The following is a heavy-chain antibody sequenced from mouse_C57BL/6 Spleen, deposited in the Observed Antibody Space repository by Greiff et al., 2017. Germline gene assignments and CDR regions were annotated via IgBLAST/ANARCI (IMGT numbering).Heavy chain of an antibody. CDR3: ARHDTTRAMDY. CDR1: GYAFTNYL. D-gene: IGHD1-1*01. CDR2: INPGSGGT. Sequence: VQLQQSGAELVRPGTSVKVSCKASGYAFTNYLIEWVKQRPGQGLEWIGVINPGSGGTNYNEKFKGKATLTADKSSSTAYMQLNSLTSEDSAVYFCARHDTTRAMDYWGQGTSVTVSS. V-gene: IGHV1-54*01. J-gene: IGHJ4*01.